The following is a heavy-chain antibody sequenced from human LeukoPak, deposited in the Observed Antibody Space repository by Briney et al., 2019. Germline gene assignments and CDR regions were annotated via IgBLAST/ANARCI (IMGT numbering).Heavy chain of an antibody. CDR1: GFTFGSYA. Sequence: GGSLRLSCAASGFTFGSYAMHWVRQAPGKGLEWVAVISYDGSNKYYADSVKGRFTISRDNSKKALYLQMNSLSAEDTAVYYCARALNTELDYGDYDAGDYYYYYGMDVWGQGTTVTVSS. CDR3: ARALNTELDYGDYDAGDYYYYYGMDV. CDR2: ISYDGSNK. V-gene: IGHV3-30-3*01. D-gene: IGHD4-17*01. J-gene: IGHJ6*02.